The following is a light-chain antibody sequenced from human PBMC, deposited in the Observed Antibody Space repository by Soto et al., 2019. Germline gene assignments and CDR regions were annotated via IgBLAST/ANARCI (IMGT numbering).Light chain of an antibody. Sequence: DLQMTQSPSSLSASVGDRVAITCRASQHIGSYLNWYQQKPGKAPKLLIYAASTLQSGVPSRFSGSGSGTYFTLTISSLQPEDFATYYCQQSYSSPFTFGPGTKVDV. V-gene: IGKV1-39*01. J-gene: IGKJ3*01. CDR1: QHIGSY. CDR2: AAS. CDR3: QQSYSSPFT.